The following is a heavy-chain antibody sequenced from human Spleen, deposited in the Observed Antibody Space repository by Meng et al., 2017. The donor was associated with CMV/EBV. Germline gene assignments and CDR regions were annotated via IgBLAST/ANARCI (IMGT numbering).Heavy chain of an antibody. J-gene: IGHJ4*02. D-gene: IGHD2-2*02. CDR1: GFTFSSYG. Sequence: GESLKISCAASGFTFSSYGMRWVRQAPGKGLEWVAFISYDESNKYYADSVKGRFTISRDNSKNTLSLQMSSLRAEDTAVYFCARGYYCRSTSCYSPYYFDYWGQGTLVTVSS. CDR3: ARGYYCRSTSCYSPYYFDY. CDR2: ISYDESNK. V-gene: IGHV3-30*19.